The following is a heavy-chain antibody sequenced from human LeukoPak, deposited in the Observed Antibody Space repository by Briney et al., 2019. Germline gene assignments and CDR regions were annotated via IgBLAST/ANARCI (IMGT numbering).Heavy chain of an antibody. D-gene: IGHD1-26*01. J-gene: IGHJ4*02. CDR1: GFPFNDYV. CDR3: ARDPVLGAPDYLDY. CDR2: TSADESIK. Sequence: GGSLRLSCTVSGFPFNDYVIHWVRQAPGKGLEWVAVTSADESIKIYNDSVRGRFTISRDNSKNIQYLQMNSVRVEDTAVYYCARDPVLGAPDYLDYWGRGTLVTVSS. V-gene: IGHV3-30-3*01.